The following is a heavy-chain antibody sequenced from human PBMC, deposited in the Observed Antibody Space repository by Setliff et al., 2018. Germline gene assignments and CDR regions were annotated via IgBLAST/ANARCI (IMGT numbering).Heavy chain of an antibody. CDR2: ISAYNDNT. V-gene: IGHV1-18*04. J-gene: IGHJ6*02. CDR3: ARDSVTLGQLERRGGFRYYDMDV. D-gene: IGHD1-1*01. CDR1: GYIFRSYG. Sequence: ASVKVSCKASGYIFRSYGINWMRQAPGQGFEWMGWISAYNDNTKSAQKFQGRITMTTDTSTSTSYMELRSLRSDDTAVYLCARDSVTLGQLERRGGFRYYDMDVWGQGTTVTVSS.